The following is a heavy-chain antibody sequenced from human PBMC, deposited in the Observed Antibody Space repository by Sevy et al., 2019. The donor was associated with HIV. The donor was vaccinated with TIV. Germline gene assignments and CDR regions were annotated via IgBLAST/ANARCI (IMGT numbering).Heavy chain of an antibody. Sequence: GGSLRLSCEASGFTFGSYSMNWVRQAPGKGLEWVSYISSSSSIIYYADSVKGRFTISRDNAKNSLYLQMNSLRAEDTAVYYCASSSGAVTSWDAFDIWGQGTMVTVSS. CDR3: ASSSGAVTSWDAFDI. CDR1: GFTFGSYS. V-gene: IGHV3-48*01. CDR2: ISSSSSII. D-gene: IGHD4-4*01. J-gene: IGHJ3*02.